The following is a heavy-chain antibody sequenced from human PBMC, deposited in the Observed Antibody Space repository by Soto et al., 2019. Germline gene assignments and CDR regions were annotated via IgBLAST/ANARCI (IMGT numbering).Heavy chain of an antibody. CDR1: GSTFSTYW. Sequence: PGESLKISCQSSGSTFSTYWVAWVRQRPGKALEWLGLIYPDDSDTRYNPSFRGQVTISAEKSSSTIFLQWSSLEASDTATYYCARQRRDASDNCFLSPMDVWGQGTTVTVSS. CDR3: ARQRRDASDNCFLSPMDV. D-gene: IGHD2-21*01. J-gene: IGHJ6*02. CDR2: IYPDDSDT. V-gene: IGHV5-51*01.